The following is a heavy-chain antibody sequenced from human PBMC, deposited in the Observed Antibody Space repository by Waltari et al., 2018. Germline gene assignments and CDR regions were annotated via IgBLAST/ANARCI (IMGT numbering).Heavy chain of an antibody. D-gene: IGHD3-22*01. J-gene: IGHJ4*02. CDR1: GGSISSYY. CDR3: ARDSSGSTGAGLDY. V-gene: IGHV4-59*01. Sequence: QVQLQESGPGLVKPSETLSLTCTVSGGSISSYYWSWIRPPPGKGLEWIGYIYYSGSTNYNPSLKSRVTISVDTSKNQFSLKLSSVTAADTAVYYCARDSSGSTGAGLDYWGQGTLVTVSS. CDR2: IYYSGST.